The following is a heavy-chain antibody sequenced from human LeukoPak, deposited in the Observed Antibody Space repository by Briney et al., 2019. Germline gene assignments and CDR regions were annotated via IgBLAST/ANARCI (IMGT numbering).Heavy chain of an antibody. CDR2: ISSSSSTI. D-gene: IGHD1-26*01. V-gene: IGHV3-48*01. CDR1: GFTFSSYS. Sequence: GGSLRLSCAASGFTFSSYSMNWVRQAPGKGLEWVSYISSSSSTIYYADSVKGRFTISKDNAKDSLYLQMNSLRAEDTAVYYCARDRSGFDYRGQGTLVTVSS. CDR3: ARDRSGFDY. J-gene: IGHJ4*02.